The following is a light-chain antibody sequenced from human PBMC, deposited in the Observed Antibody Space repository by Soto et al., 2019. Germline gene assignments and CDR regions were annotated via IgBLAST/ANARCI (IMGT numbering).Light chain of an antibody. Sequence: QSALTQPASVSGSPGQSITISCTGTSSDIGGYKYVSWYQQHPGIAPKLMIYEVSNRPSGVSNRFSGSKSGNTASLTISGLQAEDEADYYCSSYTSSSTVVFGGGTKLTVL. CDR1: SSDIGGYKY. J-gene: IGLJ2*01. CDR2: EVS. V-gene: IGLV2-14*01. CDR3: SSYTSSSTVV.